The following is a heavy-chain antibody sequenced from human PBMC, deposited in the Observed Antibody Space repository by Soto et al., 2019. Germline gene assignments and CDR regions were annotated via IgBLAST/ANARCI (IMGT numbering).Heavy chain of an antibody. J-gene: IGHJ4*02. Sequence: QVQLQESGPGLVKPSQTLSLICIVSGCSISRGVYGSYCTWIRQHPGNGLEWIGYIYYTGTTYYNPSLKSRPTISMDTSENHFSLELTSVTAADTAIYFCASGHDAYKVRYWGQGTLVTVSS. D-gene: IGHD1-1*01. CDR3: ASGHDAYKVRY. CDR2: IYYTGTT. CDR1: GCSISRGVYGSY. V-gene: IGHV4-31*03.